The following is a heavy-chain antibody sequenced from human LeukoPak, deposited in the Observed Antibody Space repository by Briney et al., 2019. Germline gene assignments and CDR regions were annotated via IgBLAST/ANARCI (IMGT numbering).Heavy chain of an antibody. CDR2: IIPIFGTA. CDR3: ARALRIAARPEYYYYMDV. J-gene: IGHJ6*03. V-gene: IGHV1-69*05. Sequence: SVKVSCKASRGTLSSYAISWVRQAPGQGLEWMGGIIPIFGTANYAQKFQGRVTITTDESTSTAYMELSSLRSEDTAVYYCARALRIAARPEYYYYMDVWGKGTTVTVSS. D-gene: IGHD6-6*01. CDR1: RGTLSSYA.